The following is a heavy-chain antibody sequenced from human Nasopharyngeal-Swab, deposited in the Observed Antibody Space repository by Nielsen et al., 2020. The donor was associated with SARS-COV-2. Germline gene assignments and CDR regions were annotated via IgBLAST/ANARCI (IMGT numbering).Heavy chain of an antibody. CDR1: GFTFSNYW. CDR2: IKQDGCEK. CDR3: ARDQWFSYYDRCSVCWDYYGMDV. Sequence: GESLKISCAASGFTFSNYWMSWVRPAPGKGLEWVANIKQDGCEKYYVDSVKGRFTISRDKAKNTLYLQKNSLRDQDTAAYYCARDQWFSYYDRCSVCWDYYGMDVWGQGTTVTVSS. V-gene: IGHV3-7*01. J-gene: IGHJ6*02. D-gene: IGHD3-22*01.